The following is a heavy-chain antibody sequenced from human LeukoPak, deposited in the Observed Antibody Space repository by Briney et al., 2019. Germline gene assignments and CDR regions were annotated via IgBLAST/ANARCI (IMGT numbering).Heavy chain of an antibody. V-gene: IGHV4-38-2*01. J-gene: IGHJ5*02. Sequence: SETLSLTCAVSGFSIISDYYRGWIRQPPGKGLEWIGSIYQGGSTYYNPSLKSRVTISVETSKNQFSLKLSAVTAADTAVYYCGRNYYDIIGYSRRWFDPWGQGTLVTVSS. D-gene: IGHD3-22*01. CDR3: GRNYYDIIGYSRRWFDP. CDR1: GFSIISDYY. CDR2: IYQGGST.